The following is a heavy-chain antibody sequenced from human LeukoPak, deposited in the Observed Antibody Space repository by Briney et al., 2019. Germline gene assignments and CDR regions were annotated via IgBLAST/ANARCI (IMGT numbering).Heavy chain of an antibody. CDR1: GFTFSSYA. Sequence: PGGSLRLSCAASGFTFSSYAMAWVRQAPGKGLEWVSGISGSGGSTYYADSVKGRFTISRDNSKNTLYLQMNSLRAEDTAVYYCAKDWGSSGWYAADYWGQGTLVTVSS. J-gene: IGHJ4*02. CDR3: AKDWGSSGWYAADY. D-gene: IGHD6-19*01. V-gene: IGHV3-23*01. CDR2: ISGSGGST.